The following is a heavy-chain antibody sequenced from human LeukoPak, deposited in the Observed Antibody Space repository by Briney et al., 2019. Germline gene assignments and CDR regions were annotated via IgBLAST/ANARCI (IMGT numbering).Heavy chain of an antibody. J-gene: IGHJ4*02. D-gene: IGHD2-2*01. CDR3: ARGRRDTQYQVFDY. V-gene: IGHV3-7*01. CDR1: GFTFSNYW. CDR2: IKGDGSEK. Sequence: GGSLRLSCVASGFTFSNYWMNWVRQAPGKGLEWVANIKGDGSEKYYVDSVKGRFTISRDNAKNSVYLQMSSLRDEDTAAYYCARGRRDTQYQVFDYWGQGTLVTVSS.